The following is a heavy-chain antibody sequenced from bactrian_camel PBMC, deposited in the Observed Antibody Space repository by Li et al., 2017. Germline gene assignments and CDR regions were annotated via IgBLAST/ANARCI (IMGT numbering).Heavy chain of an antibody. D-gene: IGHD6*01. Sequence: HVQLVESGGGSVQAGGSLRLSCRASVDSGRAVAWFRQAPGKEREGVAAIYTAGGYTKYADSVKDRFTISQDNAGNTVYLQMNGLKPEDTAMYYCAAKLGSWYLKEALSPLWYKYWGQGTQVTVS. V-gene: IGHV3S53*01. J-gene: IGHJ4*01. CDR2: IYTAGGYT. CDR1: VDSGRA. CDR3: AAKLGSWYLKEALSPLWYKY.